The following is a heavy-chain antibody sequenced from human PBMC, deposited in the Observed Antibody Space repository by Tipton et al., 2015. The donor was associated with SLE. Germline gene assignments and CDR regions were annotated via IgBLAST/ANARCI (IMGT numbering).Heavy chain of an antibody. J-gene: IGHJ4*02. D-gene: IGHD2/OR15-2a*01. CDR1: GGSVSSGSYY. CDR3: ARSREGLYGDY. V-gene: IGHV4-61*01. Sequence: LRLSCTVSGGSVSSGSYYWSWIRQPPGKGLEWIGYIYYSGSTNYNPSLKSRVTISVDASKNQFSLKLSSVTAADTAVYYCARSREGLYGDYWGQGTLVTVSS. CDR2: IYYSGST.